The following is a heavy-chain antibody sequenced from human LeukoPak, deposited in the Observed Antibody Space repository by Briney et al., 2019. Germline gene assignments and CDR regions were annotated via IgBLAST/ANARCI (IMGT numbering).Heavy chain of an antibody. D-gene: IGHD1-26*01. CDR1: GGSIRSSSYY. V-gene: IGHV4-39*07. CDR2: MYYTGST. J-gene: IGHJ4*02. Sequence: SETLSLTCIVSGGSIRSSSYYWGWIRQPPGKGLEWIGSMYYTGSTYYNPSLKTRVTISVDTSKNQFSLKLSSVTAADTAVYYCARGWGSYSPFDYWGQGTLVTVSS. CDR3: ARGWGSYSPFDY.